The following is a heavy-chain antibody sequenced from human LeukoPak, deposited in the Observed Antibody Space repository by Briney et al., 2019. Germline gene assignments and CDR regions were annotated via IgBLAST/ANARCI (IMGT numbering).Heavy chain of an antibody. CDR3: AAHYDILTGYSDY. D-gene: IGHD3-9*01. CDR1: GGSFSAYY. Sequence: PSETLSLTCAVYGGSFSAYYWSWIRQPPGKGLEWIGEINHSGSTNYNPSLKSRVTISVDTSKNQFSLKLSSVTAADTAVYYCAAHYDILTGYSDYWGQGTLVTVSS. CDR2: INHSGST. V-gene: IGHV4-34*01. J-gene: IGHJ4*02.